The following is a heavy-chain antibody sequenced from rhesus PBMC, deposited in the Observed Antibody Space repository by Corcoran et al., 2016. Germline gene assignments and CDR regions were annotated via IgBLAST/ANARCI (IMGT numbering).Heavy chain of an antibody. D-gene: IGHD6-13*01. CDR1: GGSISDDDY. J-gene: IGHJ4*01. V-gene: IGHV4-106*01. CDR3: ARGLLYIAAAY. Sequence: QVQLQGSGPGLVKPSETLSLSCAVSGGSISDDDYWNWIRQPPGKGLEWIGAIYGSDGATNSNPSLKHRFTISIDTSKNHFSLKLNSVTAADTAVYYCARGLLYIAAAYWGQGVLVTVSS. CDR2: IYGSDGAT.